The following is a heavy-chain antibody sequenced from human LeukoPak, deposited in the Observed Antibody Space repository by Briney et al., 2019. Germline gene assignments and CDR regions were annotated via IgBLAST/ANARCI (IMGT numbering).Heavy chain of an antibody. D-gene: IGHD3-16*01. J-gene: IGHJ6*02. V-gene: IGHV4-39*01. CDR3: ARLPVWGSKGVSGMDV. CDR1: GGSISSSSYY. Sequence: PSETLSLTCTVSGGSISSSSYYWGWIRQPPGKGLEWIGSIYYSGGTYYNPSLKSRVTISVDTSKIQFSLKLSSVTAADTAVYYCARLPVWGSKGVSGMDVWGQGTTVTVSS. CDR2: IYYSGGT.